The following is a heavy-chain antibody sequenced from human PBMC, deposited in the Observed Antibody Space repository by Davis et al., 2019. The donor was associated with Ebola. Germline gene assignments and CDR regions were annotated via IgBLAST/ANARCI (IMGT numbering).Heavy chain of an antibody. CDR3: LPFDY. CDR1: GGSISSSSYY. CDR2: IYYSGST. D-gene: IGHD2-8*01. Sequence: MPSETLSLTCTVSGGSISSSSYYWGWIRQPPGKGLEWIGSIYYSGSTYYNPSLKSRVTISVDTSKNQFTAVYYCARENCTNGVCYLPFDYWGQGTLVTVSS. J-gene: IGHJ4*02. V-gene: IGHV4-39*01.